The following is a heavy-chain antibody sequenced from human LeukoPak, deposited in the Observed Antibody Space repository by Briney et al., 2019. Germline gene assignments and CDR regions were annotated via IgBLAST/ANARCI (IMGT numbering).Heavy chain of an antibody. CDR1: GGSISSGDYY. J-gene: IGHJ4*02. CDR2: IYYSGST. D-gene: IGHD5-18*01. CDR3: ARDGSYGSLDY. V-gene: IGHV4-30-4*01. Sequence: PSETLSLTCTVSGGSISSGDYYWSWIHQPPGKGLEWIGYIYYSGSTYYNPSLKSRVTISVDTSKNQFSLKLSSVTAADTAVYYCARDGSYGSLDYWGQGTLVTVSS.